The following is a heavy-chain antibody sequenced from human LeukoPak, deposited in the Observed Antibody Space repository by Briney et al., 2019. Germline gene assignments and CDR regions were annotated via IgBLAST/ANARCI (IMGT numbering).Heavy chain of an antibody. CDR3: ARAVSSSPYYYYYYMDV. CDR1: GGSFSTYY. CDR2: IYYSGST. Sequence: SETLSLTCTVSGGSFSTYYWSWIRQSPGKGLEWIGYIYYSGSTNYNPSLKSRVTISVDTSKNQFSLKLSSVTAADTAVYYCARAVSSSPYYYYYYMDVWGKGTTVTVSS. D-gene: IGHD6-6*01. J-gene: IGHJ6*03. V-gene: IGHV4-59*12.